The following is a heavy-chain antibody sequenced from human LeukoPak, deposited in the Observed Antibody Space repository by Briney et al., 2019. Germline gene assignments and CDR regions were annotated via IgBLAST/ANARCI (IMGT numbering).Heavy chain of an antibody. D-gene: IGHD3-3*01. J-gene: IGHJ6*03. CDR2: ISAYNGNT. CDR3: ARGPSYDFWSGYDYYYYMDV. Sequence: ASVRVSFTASGYTFTGDGISWVRQGPGQGRERMGWISAYNGNTNYAQKRQGRVTMTTDTSTSTAYMELRSLRSDDTAVYYCARGPSYDFWSGYDYYYYMDVWGKGTTVPVSS. CDR1: GYTFTGDG. V-gene: IGHV1-18*01.